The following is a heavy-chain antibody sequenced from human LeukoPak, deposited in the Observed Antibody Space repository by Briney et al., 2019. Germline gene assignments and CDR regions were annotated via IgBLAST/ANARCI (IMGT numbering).Heavy chain of an antibody. CDR1: GFTFSSYT. CDR2: ITDSSSSM. D-gene: IGHD3-10*01. V-gene: IGHV3-21*01. CDR3: AKAPYGSGSYYNVNYYYYMDV. Sequence: GGSLRLSCAASGFTFSSYTMNWVRQAPGKGLEWVSSITDSSSSMYYADSVKGRFTISRDDSKNTLYLQMNSLRAEDTAVYYCAKAPYGSGSYYNVNYYYYMDVWGKGTTVTISS. J-gene: IGHJ6*03.